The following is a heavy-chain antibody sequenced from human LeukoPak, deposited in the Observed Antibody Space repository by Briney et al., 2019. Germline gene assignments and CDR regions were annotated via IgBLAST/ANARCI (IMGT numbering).Heavy chain of an antibody. CDR2: IIPILGIA. D-gene: IGHD1-1*01. J-gene: IGHJ5*02. CDR3: ARETHNWNDAIHTQGVEYWFDP. CDR1: GGTFSSYT. Sequence: SVKVSCKASGGTFSSYTISWVRQAPGQGLEWMGRIIPILGIANYAQKFQGRVTITADKSTSTAYMELSSLRSEDTAVYYCARETHNWNDAIHTQGVEYWFDPWGQGTLVTVSS. V-gene: IGHV1-69*04.